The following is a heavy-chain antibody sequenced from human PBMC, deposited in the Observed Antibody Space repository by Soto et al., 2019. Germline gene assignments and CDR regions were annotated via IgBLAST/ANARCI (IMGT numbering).Heavy chain of an antibody. V-gene: IGHV3-30-3*01. CDR2: ISYDGSNK. CDR3: ARDGGPVLTLDY. Sequence: QVQLVESGGGVVQPGRSLRLSCAASGFTFSSYAMHWVRQAPGKGLEWVAVISYDGSNKYYADSVKGRFTISRDNSKNTLYLQMNSLRAEDTAVYYCARDGGPVLTLDYWGQGTLVTVSS. J-gene: IGHJ4*02. CDR1: GFTFSSYA. D-gene: IGHD2-8*01.